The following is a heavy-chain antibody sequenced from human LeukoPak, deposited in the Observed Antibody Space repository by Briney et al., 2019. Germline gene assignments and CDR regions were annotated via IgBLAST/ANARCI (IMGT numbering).Heavy chain of an antibody. D-gene: IGHD6-13*01. V-gene: IGHV3-23*01. CDR2: ISASGGST. CDR1: GFTFSSYG. CDR3: ASSSTWRSWFDP. J-gene: IGHJ5*02. Sequence: GGSLRLSCAASGFTFSSYGMHWVRQAPGQGLEWVSSISASGGSTYYADSVKGRFTISRDNSKNMLYLQMNSLRAEDTAVYFCASSSTWRSWFDPWSQGTLVTVSS.